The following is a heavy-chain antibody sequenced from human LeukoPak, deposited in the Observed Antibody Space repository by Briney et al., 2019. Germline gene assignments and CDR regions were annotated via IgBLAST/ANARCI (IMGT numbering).Heavy chain of an antibody. CDR1: GFTFSSYG. D-gene: IGHD2-15*01. V-gene: IGHV3-30*18. CDR3: AKDLGEVVVGGVFES. J-gene: IGHJ4*02. Sequence: PGGSLRLSCAASGFTFSSYGMHWVRQAPGKGLEWLAVISYDDSHKYYADSVKGRFTISRDNSKNMLFLQMTSLRAEDTAFYSCAKDLGEVVVGGVFESWGQGTLLTVSS. CDR2: ISYDDSHK.